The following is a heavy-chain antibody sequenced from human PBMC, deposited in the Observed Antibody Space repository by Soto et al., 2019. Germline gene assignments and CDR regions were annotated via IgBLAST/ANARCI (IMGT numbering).Heavy chain of an antibody. J-gene: IGHJ4*02. D-gene: IGHD2-8*01. CDR2: LKRDGRER. CDR1: GFTFGDYW. V-gene: IGHV3-7*03. Sequence: VSLRLSCAASGFTFGDYWMTWVRQAPGKGLEWVANLKRDGRERYYVDSVKGRFSVSRDNAKNSLYLQMNNLRPEDTAVYYCARDVYEILGRVVRRLDSWGQGTLVTVSS. CDR3: ARDVYEILGRVVRRLDS.